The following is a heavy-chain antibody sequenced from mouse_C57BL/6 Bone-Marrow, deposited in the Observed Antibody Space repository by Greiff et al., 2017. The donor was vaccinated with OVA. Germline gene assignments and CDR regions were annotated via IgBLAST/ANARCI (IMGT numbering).Heavy chain of an antibody. CDR1: GYTFTDYE. J-gene: IGHJ4*01. CDR2: IDPETGGT. V-gene: IGHV1-15*01. Sequence: QVQLKQSGAELVRPGASVTLSCKASGYTFTDYEMHWVKQTPVHGLEWIGAIDPETGGTAYNQKFKGKAILTADKSSSTAYMELRSLTSEDSAVYYCTMGAMDYWGQGTSVTVSS. CDR3: TMGAMDY.